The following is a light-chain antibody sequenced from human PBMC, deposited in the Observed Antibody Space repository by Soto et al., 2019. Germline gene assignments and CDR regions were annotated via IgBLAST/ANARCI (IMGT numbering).Light chain of an antibody. V-gene: IGKV3-11*01. CDR3: QQRSNWPLT. CDR2: DAS. CDR1: QSVSSS. J-gene: IGKJ4*01. Sequence: EIVLTQSPATLSLSPGERATLSCRASQSVSSSLAWYQQRPGQAPRLLIYDASNKATGIPARFSGSGSETDFTLTISSLEPEDFAVYYCQQRSNWPLTFGGGTKVEIK.